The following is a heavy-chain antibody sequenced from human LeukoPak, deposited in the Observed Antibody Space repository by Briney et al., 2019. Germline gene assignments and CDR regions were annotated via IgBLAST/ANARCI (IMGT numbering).Heavy chain of an antibody. CDR3: ARTYGSGSLDY. D-gene: IGHD2-15*01. J-gene: IGHJ4*02. Sequence: PGGSLRLSCAASGFTFSNHNMDWVRQAPGKGLEWISYISGRGEAIFYADSVQGRFTISRDNAKSSIYLQMNGLTAEDTAVYYCARTYGSGSLDYGGQGTLVTVSS. CDR2: ISGRGEAI. V-gene: IGHV3-48*01. CDR1: GFTFSNHN.